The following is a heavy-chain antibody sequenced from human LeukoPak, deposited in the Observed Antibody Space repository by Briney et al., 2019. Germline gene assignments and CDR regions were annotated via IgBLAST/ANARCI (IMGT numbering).Heavy chain of an antibody. CDR1: GASVSSGSYY. Sequence: KPSETLSLTCTVSGASVSSGSYYWSWNRQPPGKGLEWIGYIYYSGSTNYNPSLKSRVTISVDTSKNQFSLKLSSVTAADTAVYYCARGSRGYSYGWGQGTLVTVSS. J-gene: IGHJ4*02. CDR2: IYYSGST. D-gene: IGHD5-18*01. V-gene: IGHV4-61*01. CDR3: ARGSRGYSYG.